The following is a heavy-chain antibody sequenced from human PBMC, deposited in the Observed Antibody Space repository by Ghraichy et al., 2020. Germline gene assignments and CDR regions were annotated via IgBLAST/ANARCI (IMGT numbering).Heavy chain of an antibody. J-gene: IGHJ4*02. V-gene: IGHV3-48*02. CDR1: GFTFSSYS. CDR3: AREYYYDSSGYLPDY. D-gene: IGHD3-22*01. CDR2: ISSSSSTI. Sequence: GGSLRLSCAASGFTFSSYSMNWVRQAPGKGLEWVSYISSSSSTIYYADSVKGRFTISRDNAKNSLYLQMNSLRDEDTAVYYCAREYYYDSSGYLPDYWGQGTLVTVSS.